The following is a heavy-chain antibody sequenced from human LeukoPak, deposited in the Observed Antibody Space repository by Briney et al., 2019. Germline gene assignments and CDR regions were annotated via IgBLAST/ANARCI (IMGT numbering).Heavy chain of an antibody. Sequence: SETLSLTCTVSGGSISRYYWSWIRQPPGKGLEWIGYKDYSGSTNYNRSLKSRVTISVDTSKNQFSLKLSSVTAADTAVYFCARGPYSYDSSGASDIWGQGTMVTVSS. CDR2: KDYSGST. CDR1: GGSISRYY. V-gene: IGHV4-59*01. J-gene: IGHJ3*02. CDR3: ARGPYSYDSSGASDI. D-gene: IGHD3-22*01.